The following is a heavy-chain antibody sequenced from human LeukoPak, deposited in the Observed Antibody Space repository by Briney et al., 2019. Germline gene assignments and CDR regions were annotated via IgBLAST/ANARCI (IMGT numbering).Heavy chain of an antibody. CDR3: ARDSGYCSSTSCYVWFDP. Sequence: GASVKVSCKASGYTFTGYYIHWVRQAPGQGLEWMGWINPNSGGTNYAQKFQGRVTMTRDTSISTAYMELSRLRSDDTAVYYCARDSGYCSSTSCYVWFDPWGQGTLVTVSS. J-gene: IGHJ5*02. D-gene: IGHD2-2*01. CDR1: GYTFTGYY. CDR2: INPNSGGT. V-gene: IGHV1-2*02.